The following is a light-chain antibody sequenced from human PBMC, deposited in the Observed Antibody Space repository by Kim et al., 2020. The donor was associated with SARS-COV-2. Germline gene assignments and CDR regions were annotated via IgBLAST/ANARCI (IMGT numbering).Light chain of an antibody. V-gene: IGLV2-14*03. CDR2: DVS. CDR1: SSDVGGYDF. CDR3: SSFTISSSYV. Sequence: GQSITISCTGTSSDVGGYDFVSWYQHHPGKAPKLLIYDVSKRASGVSNRFSGSKSGNTASLTMSGLQPEDEADYYCSSFTISSSYVFGTGTKVTVL. J-gene: IGLJ1*01.